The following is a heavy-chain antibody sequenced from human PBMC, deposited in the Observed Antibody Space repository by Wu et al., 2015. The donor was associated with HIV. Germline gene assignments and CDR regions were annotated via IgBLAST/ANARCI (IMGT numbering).Heavy chain of an antibody. V-gene: IGHV1-2*02. CDR3: ARADLVLVRGSLVLGPLTP. CDR1: GYTFGAFY. D-gene: IGHD3-10*01. J-gene: IGHJ4*02. Sequence: QVQLVQSGAEVKKPGASVKVSCEASGYTFGAFYIHWVRQAPGQGLEWMGWINPHSADTIYAQKFQGRVTMTRDTSISTAYMELNRLRSDDTAVYFCARADLVLVRGSLVLGPLTPWGRELVVTVSS. CDR2: INPHSADT.